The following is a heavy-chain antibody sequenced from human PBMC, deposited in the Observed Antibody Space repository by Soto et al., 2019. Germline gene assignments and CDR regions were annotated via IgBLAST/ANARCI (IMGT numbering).Heavy chain of an antibody. D-gene: IGHD2-15*01. V-gene: IGHV1-69*02. Sequence: QVQLVQSGAEVKKPGSSVKVSCKASGGTFSSYTISWVRQAPGQGLEWMGRIIPILGIANYAQKFQGRVTITADKSTSTAYMELSSLRSEDTAVYYCARAPYIVVVVAATKGEFDYWGQGTLVTVSS. CDR3: ARAPYIVVVVAATKGEFDY. CDR2: IIPILGIA. CDR1: GGTFSSYT. J-gene: IGHJ4*02.